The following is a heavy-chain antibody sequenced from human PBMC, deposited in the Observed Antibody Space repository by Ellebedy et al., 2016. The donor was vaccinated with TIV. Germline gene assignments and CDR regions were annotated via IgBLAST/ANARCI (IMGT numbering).Heavy chain of an antibody. D-gene: IGHD4-17*01. CDR2: IFYSGHT. CDR3: ARDREEDYAAFDI. V-gene: IGHV4-39*07. Sequence: SETLSLTCTVSGGSISRSSFYWGWIRQTPGKGPEWIGSIFYSGHTYYGPSLKSRVTISVDSTKNQYSLRLNSVTAADTAVYYCARDREEDYAAFDIWGQGTMVTVSS. CDR1: GGSISRSSFY. J-gene: IGHJ3*02.